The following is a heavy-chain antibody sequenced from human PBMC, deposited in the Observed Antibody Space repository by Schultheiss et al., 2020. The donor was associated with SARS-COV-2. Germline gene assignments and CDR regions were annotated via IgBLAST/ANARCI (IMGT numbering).Heavy chain of an antibody. CDR2: ISGSGGST. CDR1: GFTFSSYD. J-gene: IGHJ4*02. CDR3: ARTGTTVLYYFDY. D-gene: IGHD1-7*01. V-gene: IGHV3-23*01. Sequence: GGSLRLSCAASGFTFSSYDMHWVRQAPGKGLEYVSAISGSGGSTYYADSVKGRFTISRDNSKNTLYLQMNSLRAEDTAVYSCARTGTTVLYYFDYWGQGTLVTVSS.